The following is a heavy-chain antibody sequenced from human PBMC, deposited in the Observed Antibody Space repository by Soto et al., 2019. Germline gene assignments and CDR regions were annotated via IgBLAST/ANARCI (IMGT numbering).Heavy chain of an antibody. CDR3: ARCSIH. CDR1: GYTFNTHE. Sequence: EGSLRLSCVASGYTFNTHEMNWIRQTPGKRLEWISSVSGSGTTKYADSVKGRFTISRDNAHKSIYLQMNSLRVEDTGVYYCARCSIHCGQGALVTGSS. V-gene: IGHV3-48*03. CDR2: VSGSGTT. D-gene: IGHD2-2*01. J-gene: IGHJ1*01.